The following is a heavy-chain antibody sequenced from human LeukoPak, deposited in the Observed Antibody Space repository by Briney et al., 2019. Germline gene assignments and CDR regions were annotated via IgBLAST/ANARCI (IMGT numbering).Heavy chain of an antibody. CDR3: ARDLMVRGGPRGYYFDY. V-gene: IGHV7-4-1*02. CDR1: GYTFTSYG. Sequence: ASVKVSCKASGYTFTSYGISWVRQAPGQGLEWMGWINTNTGNPTYAQGFTGRFVFSLDTSVSTAYLQISSLKAEDTAVYYCARDLMVRGGPRGYYFDYWGQGTLVTVSS. D-gene: IGHD3-10*01. CDR2: INTNTGNP. J-gene: IGHJ4*02.